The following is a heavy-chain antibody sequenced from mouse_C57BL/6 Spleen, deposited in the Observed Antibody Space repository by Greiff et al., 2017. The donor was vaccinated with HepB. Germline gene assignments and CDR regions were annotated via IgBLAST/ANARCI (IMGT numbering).Heavy chain of an antibody. Sequence: EVQLQQSVAELVRPGASVKLSCTASGFNIKNTYMHWVKQRPEQGLEWIGRIDPANGNTKYAPKFQGKATITADTSSNTAYLQLSSLTSEDPAIYDCARCTTVRGWYFDVWGTGTTVTVSS. J-gene: IGHJ1*03. V-gene: IGHV14-3*01. CDR1: GFNIKNTY. D-gene: IGHD1-1*01. CDR2: IDPANGNT. CDR3: ARCTTVRGWYFDV.